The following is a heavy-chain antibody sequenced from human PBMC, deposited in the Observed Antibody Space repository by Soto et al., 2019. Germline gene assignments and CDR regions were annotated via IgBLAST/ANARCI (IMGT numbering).Heavy chain of an antibody. Sequence: ASVKVSCKASGYTFTSYGISWVRQAPGQGLEWMGWISAYNGNTNYAQKLQGRVTMTTDTSTSTAYMELRSLRSDDTAVYYCARVQIVGATTICAYWGQGTLVTVSS. J-gene: IGHJ4*02. CDR2: ISAYNGNT. CDR3: ARVQIVGATTICAY. D-gene: IGHD1-26*01. CDR1: GYTFTSYG. V-gene: IGHV1-18*01.